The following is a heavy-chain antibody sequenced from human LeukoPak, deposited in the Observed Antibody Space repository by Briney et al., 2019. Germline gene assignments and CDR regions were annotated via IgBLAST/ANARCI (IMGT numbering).Heavy chain of an antibody. CDR1: GYTFSSFA. J-gene: IGHJ6*02. V-gene: IGHV1-18*01. CDR3: ARDWGVDTAIDPGDSYGMDV. CDR2: ISGYNGDT. Sequence: ASVKVSCKISGYTFSSFAISWLRQAPGQGLEWMGWISGYNGDTNYAQKLQGRVTMTTDTSTSTAYMELRSLRSDDTAVYYCARDWGVDTAIDPGDSYGMDVWGQGTTVTVSS. D-gene: IGHD5-18*01.